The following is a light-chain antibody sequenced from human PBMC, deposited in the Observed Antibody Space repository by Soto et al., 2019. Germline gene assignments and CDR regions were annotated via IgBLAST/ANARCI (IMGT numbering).Light chain of an antibody. CDR3: CSYAGSYTFV. CDR2: DVT. V-gene: IGLV2-11*01. Sequence: QSALTQPRSVSGSPGQSVTISCTGTSSDVGDYNYVSWYQHHPGKAPKLMIYDVTKRPSGVPDRFSGSKSGNTASPTISGLQAEDEADYYCCSYAGSYTFVFGTGTQLTVL. CDR1: SSDVGDYNY. J-gene: IGLJ7*01.